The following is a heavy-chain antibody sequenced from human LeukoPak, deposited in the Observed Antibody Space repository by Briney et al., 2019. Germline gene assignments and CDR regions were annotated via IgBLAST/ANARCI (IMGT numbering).Heavy chain of an antibody. CDR2: INHSGST. V-gene: IGHV4-34*01. D-gene: IGHD3-10*01. CDR1: GGSFSGYY. J-gene: IGHJ4*02. CDR3: ARKGPPIVRGVIIYFDY. Sequence: SETLSLTCAVYGGSFSGYYWSWIRQPPGKGLEWIGEINHSGSTNYNPSLKSRVTISVDTSKNQFSLKLSSVTAADTAVYYCARKGPPIVRGVIIYFDYGGQGTLVTVSS.